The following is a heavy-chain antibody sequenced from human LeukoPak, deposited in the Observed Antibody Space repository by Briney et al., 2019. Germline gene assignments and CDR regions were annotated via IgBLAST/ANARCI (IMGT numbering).Heavy chain of an antibody. D-gene: IGHD5-18*01. V-gene: IGHV7-4-1*02. J-gene: IGHJ4*02. Sequence: ASVKVSCKASGYTFTSYAMNWVRQAPGQGLEWVGWINTNTGNPTYAQGFTGRFVFSLDTSVSTAYLQISSLKAEDTAVYYCAREIDSYGYGFPSFDYWGQGTLVTVSS. CDR1: GYTFTSYA. CDR2: INTNTGNP. CDR3: AREIDSYGYGFPSFDY.